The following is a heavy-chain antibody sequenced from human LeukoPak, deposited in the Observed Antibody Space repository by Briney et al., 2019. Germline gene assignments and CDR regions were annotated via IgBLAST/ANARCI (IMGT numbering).Heavy chain of an antibody. CDR3: AKDGIAAAGIDLNWFDP. D-gene: IGHD6-13*01. V-gene: IGHV3-9*01. CDR1: GFTFDDYA. J-gene: IGHJ5*02. Sequence: GGSLRLSCAASGFTFDDYAMHWVRQAPGMGLLWVSGISWNSGSIGYADSVKGRFTISRDNAKNSLYLQMNSLRAEDTALYYCAKDGIAAAGIDLNWFDPWGQGTLVTVSS. CDR2: ISWNSGSI.